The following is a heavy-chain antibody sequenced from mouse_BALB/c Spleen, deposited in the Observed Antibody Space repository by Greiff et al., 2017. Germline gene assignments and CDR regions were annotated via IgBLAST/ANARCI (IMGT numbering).Heavy chain of an antibody. CDR2: ISSGGGNT. J-gene: IGHJ3*01. D-gene: IGHD1-2*01. V-gene: IGHV5-9*03. CDR3: ASIHYYGYWFAY. Sequence: EVQLVESGGGLVKPGGSLKLSCAASGFTFSSYTMSWVRQTPEKRLEWVATISSGGGNTYYPDSVKGRFTISRDNAKNNLYLQMSSLRSEDTALYYCASIHYYGYWFAYWGQGTLVTVSA. CDR1: GFTFSSYT.